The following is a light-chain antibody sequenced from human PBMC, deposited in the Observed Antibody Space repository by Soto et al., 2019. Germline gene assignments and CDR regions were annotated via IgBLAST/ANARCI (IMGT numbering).Light chain of an antibody. Sequence: QSVLTQPASVSGAPGQSIAISCTGTSSDVGGYNYVSWYQYHPGKAPKLMVYDVSNRPSGVSNRFSGSKSGNTASLTISGLQAEDEADYYCSSYTSSSTYVFGTGTKLTVL. CDR3: SSYTSSSTYV. CDR1: SSDVGGYNY. J-gene: IGLJ1*01. CDR2: DVS. V-gene: IGLV2-14*03.